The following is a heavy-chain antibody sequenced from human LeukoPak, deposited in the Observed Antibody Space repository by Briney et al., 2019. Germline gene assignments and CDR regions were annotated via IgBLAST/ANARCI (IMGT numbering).Heavy chain of an antibody. J-gene: IGHJ4*02. CDR2: IYYSGST. D-gene: IGHD5-18*01. CDR3: AREKLADSYGLDY. CDR1: GGSISSGGYY. V-gene: IGHV4-31*03. Sequence: SQTLSLTCTVSGGSISSGGYYWSWIRQHPVKGLEWIGYIYYSGSTYYNPSLKSRVTISVDTSKNQFSLKLSSVTAADTAVYYCAREKLADSYGLDYWGQGTLVTVSS.